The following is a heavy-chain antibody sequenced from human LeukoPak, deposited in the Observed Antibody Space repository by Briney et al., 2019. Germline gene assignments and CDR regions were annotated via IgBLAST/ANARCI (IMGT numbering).Heavy chain of an antibody. CDR3: ARGVADYYGSGSYSLPIYNWFDP. J-gene: IGHJ5*02. Sequence: GASVKVSCTASGYTFTSYDINWVRQATGQGLEWMGWMNPNSGNTGYAQKFQGRVTMTRNTSISTAYMELSSLRSEDTAVYYCARGVADYYGSGSYSLPIYNWFDPWGQGTLVTVSS. CDR1: GYTFTSYD. D-gene: IGHD3-10*01. V-gene: IGHV1-8*01. CDR2: MNPNSGNT.